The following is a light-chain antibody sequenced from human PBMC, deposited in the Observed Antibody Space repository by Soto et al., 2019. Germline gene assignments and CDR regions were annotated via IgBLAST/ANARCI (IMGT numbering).Light chain of an antibody. V-gene: IGKV1-39*01. CDR1: QSISSY. CDR2: AAS. Sequence: DIQMTQSPSSLSASVGDRVTITCRASQSISSYLNWYQQKPGKAPKLLIYAASSLQSGVPSRFSGSGSGTDFTLTISSLQPEDVATYYCQKCKTAPFTFGGGTKVEIK. CDR3: QKCKTAPFT. J-gene: IGKJ4*01.